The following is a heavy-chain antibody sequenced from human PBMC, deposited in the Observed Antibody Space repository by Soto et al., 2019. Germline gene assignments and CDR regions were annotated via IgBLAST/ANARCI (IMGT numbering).Heavy chain of an antibody. CDR1: GGSISSYY. CDR3: ARDQNYYDASGPRFDP. V-gene: IGHV4-4*07. CDR2: IYTSGTT. Sequence: PSETLSLTCTVSGGSISSYYWSWIRQPAGKRLEWIGRIYTSGTTNYNPSLKSRVTMSVDTSKNQFSLKLSSVTAADTAVYYCARDQNYYDASGPRFDPWGQGTPVTVSS. D-gene: IGHD3-22*01. J-gene: IGHJ5*02.